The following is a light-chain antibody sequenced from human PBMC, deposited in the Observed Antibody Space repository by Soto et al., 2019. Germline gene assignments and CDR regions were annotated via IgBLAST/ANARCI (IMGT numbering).Light chain of an antibody. J-gene: IGKJ1*01. CDR2: WAS. CDR1: QSVLYSSNNKNY. CDR3: QQYYTTPPT. Sequence: DIVMTQSPDSLAVSLGERATINCKSSQSVLYSSNNKNYLAWYQQKPGRPPKLLIYWASTRESGVPDRFSGSGSGTDFTLTISSLQAEDVAVYYCQQYYTTPPTFGQGTKAEIK. V-gene: IGKV4-1*01.